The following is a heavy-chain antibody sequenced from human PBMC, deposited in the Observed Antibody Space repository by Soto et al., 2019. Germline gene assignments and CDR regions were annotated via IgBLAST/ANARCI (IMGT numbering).Heavy chain of an antibody. CDR3: ARDPSIVVAMDF. CDR1: GFTFSTYA. D-gene: IGHD3-22*01. V-gene: IGHV3-30*04. Sequence: QVQLVESGGGVVQPGRSLRLSCTASGFTFSTYAMHWVRKSPGKGLQWVAVISYDGSDKYYADSVKGRFTISRDNSKNTVSLQLNSLRVDDTAVYYCARDPSIVVAMDFWGQGTLVTVSS. CDR2: ISYDGSDK. J-gene: IGHJ4*02.